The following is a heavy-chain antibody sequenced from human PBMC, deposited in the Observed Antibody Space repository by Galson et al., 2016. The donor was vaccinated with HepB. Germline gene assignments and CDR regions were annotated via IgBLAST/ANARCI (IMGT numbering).Heavy chain of an antibody. Sequence: SVKVSCKASGGALSSYMITWVRQAPGQGLKWMGRIIPNMNTATYAQSFQGRVTIAADEYRNTVYMELNSLRSDDTAVYYCAKGLLGVSGAFDIWGQGTMVTVAS. J-gene: IGHJ3*02. V-gene: IGHV1-69*08. CDR3: AKGLLGVSGAFDI. CDR2: IIPNMNTA. D-gene: IGHD1-26*01. CDR1: GGALSSYM.